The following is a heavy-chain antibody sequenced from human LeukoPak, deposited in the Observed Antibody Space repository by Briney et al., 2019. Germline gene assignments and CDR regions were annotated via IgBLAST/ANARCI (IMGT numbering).Heavy chain of an antibody. CDR2: IMPVFATA. CDR3: ARCRSGSYYYYYYYMDV. J-gene: IGHJ6*03. Sequence: WAPVKVSCTASGGTFSRYSMSWVRQAPGQGLEWVGGIMPVFATADFEQKFQGRLTINTDASSSTAYMEMRSLRSGAPAVYYCARCRSGSYYYYYYYMDVWAKETTVPVPS. V-gene: IGHV1-69*05. D-gene: IGHD1-26*01. CDR1: GGTFSRYS.